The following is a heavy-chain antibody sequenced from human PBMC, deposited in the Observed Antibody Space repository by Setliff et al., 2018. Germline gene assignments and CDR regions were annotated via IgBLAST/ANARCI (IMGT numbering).Heavy chain of an antibody. J-gene: IGHJ3*01. V-gene: IGHV4-39*07. CDR3: ATSYLTLEAAFDV. CDR1: GGSISSSLYY. Sequence: ETLSLTCTVSGGSISSSLYYWAFIRQPPGKGLGWIGSILYSGGAHSNPSLNSRVSISVDTSKNQFSLRLRSVTAADTAFYYCATSYLTLEAAFDVWGQGTMVTVSS. D-gene: IGHD1-1*01. CDR2: ILYSGGA.